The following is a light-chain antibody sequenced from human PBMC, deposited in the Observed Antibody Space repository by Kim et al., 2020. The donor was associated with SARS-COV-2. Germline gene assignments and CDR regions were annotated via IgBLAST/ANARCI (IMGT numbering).Light chain of an antibody. CDR2: GAS. J-gene: IGKJ5*01. CDR3: QKYASRLT. Sequence: EIVLTQSPGTLSLSPGERATLSCRASRSVSNNYLAWYQQKPGQTPRLLIYGASSRATGIPDRFSGSGSGTVFTLTISRLEPGDFAVYLFQKYASRLTFGHWEPLESK. V-gene: IGKV3-20*01. CDR1: RSVSNNY.